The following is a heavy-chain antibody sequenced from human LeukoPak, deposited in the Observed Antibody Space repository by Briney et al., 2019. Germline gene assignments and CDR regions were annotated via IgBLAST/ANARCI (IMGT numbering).Heavy chain of an antibody. Sequence: ASLNVSSTASGYTFTVYYMHWVRQAPGQGLEWMGWINPNSGGTNYAQKFQGRVTMTRDTSISTAYMKLSRLRSDDTAVYYCARGTLFYDSSGYFHFDYWGQGTLVTVSS. CDR2: INPNSGGT. D-gene: IGHD3-22*01. J-gene: IGHJ4*02. CDR1: GYTFTVYY. CDR3: ARGTLFYDSSGYFHFDY. V-gene: IGHV1-2*02.